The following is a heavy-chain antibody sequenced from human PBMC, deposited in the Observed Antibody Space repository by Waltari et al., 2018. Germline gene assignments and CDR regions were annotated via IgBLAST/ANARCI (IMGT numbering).Heavy chain of an antibody. Sequence: EVQLLESGGGLVQPGGSLRLSCAASGFRFRSFGMSWFPQAPGKGLEWVSAIGAVTSTYYADSVKGRFTISRDNSKNTLFLQMNSLRAEDTAIYYCARVHSLGQYDTSGAESNFDHWGQGALVTVSS. CDR1: GFRFRSFG. CDR2: IGAVTST. CDR3: ARVHSLGQYDTSGAESNFDH. V-gene: IGHV3-23*01. D-gene: IGHD3-22*01. J-gene: IGHJ4*02.